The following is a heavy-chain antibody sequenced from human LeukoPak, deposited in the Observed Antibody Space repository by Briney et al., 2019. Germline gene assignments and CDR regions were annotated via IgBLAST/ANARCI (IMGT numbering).Heavy chain of an antibody. CDR2: INNSGGTI. J-gene: IGHJ5*02. Sequence: GGSLRLSCAASGFTFSSYAMSRVRQAPGKGLEWVSVINNSGGTIYYADSVKGRFTISRDNSKNTLYLQMNSLRAEDTAVYYCAKRNWFDPWGQGTLVTVSS. CDR3: AKRNWFDP. V-gene: IGHV3-23*01. CDR1: GFTFSSYA.